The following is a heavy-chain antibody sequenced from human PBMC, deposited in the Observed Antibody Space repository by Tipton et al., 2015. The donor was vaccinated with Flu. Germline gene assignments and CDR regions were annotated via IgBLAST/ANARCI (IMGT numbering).Heavy chain of an antibody. CDR3: ARGRPMILYYYYYYGMDV. D-gene: IGHD3-22*01. J-gene: IGHJ6*02. V-gene: IGHV4-34*01. CDR1: GGSFSGYY. CDR2: INHSGST. Sequence: TLSLTCAVYGGSFSGYYWSWIRQPPGRGRQWSGEINHSGSTNYKPSLKSRVTISVDTSKNQFSLKLSSVTAADTAVYYCARGRPMILYYYYYYGMDVWGQGTTVTVSS.